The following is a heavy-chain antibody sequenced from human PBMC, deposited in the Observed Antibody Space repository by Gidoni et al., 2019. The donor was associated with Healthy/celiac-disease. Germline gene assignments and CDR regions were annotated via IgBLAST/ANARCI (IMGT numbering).Heavy chain of an antibody. V-gene: IGHV6-1*01. D-gene: IGHD3-9*01. CDR2: TYFRSKWYN. CDR1: GASVSSNSAA. Sequence: QVQLQQSGPGLVKPSQTLSLTCAISGASVSSNSAAWNWIRQSPSRGLEWLGRTYFRSKWYNDDAVSVKSRITINPDTSKNQFSLQLNSVTPEDTAVYYCARDDHYYYDILTGYSHYYYYGMDVWGQGTTVTVSS. CDR3: ARDDHYYYDILTGYSHYYYYGMDV. J-gene: IGHJ6*02.